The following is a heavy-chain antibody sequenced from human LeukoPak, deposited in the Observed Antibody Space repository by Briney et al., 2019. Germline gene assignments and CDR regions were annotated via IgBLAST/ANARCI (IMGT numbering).Heavy chain of an antibody. D-gene: IGHD1-26*01. CDR1: GFTFSSYS. Sequence: PGGSLRLSCAASGFTFSSYSMNWVRQAPGKGLEWVSAISGSGGSTYYADSVKGRFTISRDNSKNTLYLQMNSLRAEDTAVYYCAKDGIIVGARPFDYWGQGTLVTVSS. V-gene: IGHV3-23*01. CDR3: AKDGIIVGARPFDY. J-gene: IGHJ4*02. CDR2: ISGSGGST.